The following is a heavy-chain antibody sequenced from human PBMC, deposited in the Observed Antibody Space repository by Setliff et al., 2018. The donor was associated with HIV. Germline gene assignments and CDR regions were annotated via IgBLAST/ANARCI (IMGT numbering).Heavy chain of an antibody. V-gene: IGHV3-30*03. CDR3: ARGRLLWSGSYYYYYMDV. J-gene: IGHJ6*03. D-gene: IGHD3-10*01. CDR1: GFTFSSYG. CDR2: ISYDGSNK. Sequence: GGSLRLSCAASGFTFSSYGMHWVRQAPGKGLEWVAVISYDGSNKYYADSVKGRFTISRDNSKNSLYLQMNSLKTEDTAVYYCARGRLLWSGSYYYYYMDVWGKGTTVTVSS.